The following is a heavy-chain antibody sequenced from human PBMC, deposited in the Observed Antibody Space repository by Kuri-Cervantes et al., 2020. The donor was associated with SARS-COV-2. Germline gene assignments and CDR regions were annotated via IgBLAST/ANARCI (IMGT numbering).Heavy chain of an antibody. CDR3: TTLIDY. V-gene: IGHV3-73*01. CDR2: VRGKANNYAT. J-gene: IGHJ4*02. CDR1: GFLFSASA. Sequence: GGSLRHSCEVSGFLFSASAIHWVRQGSGKGLEWVGRVRGKANNYATAYAASVKGRFTISRDDSKNMAYLQMHSLKTEDTAVYYCTTLIDYWGQGTLVTVSS.